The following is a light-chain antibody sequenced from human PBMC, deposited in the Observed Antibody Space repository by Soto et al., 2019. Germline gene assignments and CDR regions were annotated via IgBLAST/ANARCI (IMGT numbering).Light chain of an antibody. CDR1: QSISSW. CDR2: DAF. V-gene: IGKV1-5*01. CDR3: QQYNSSPLT. Sequence: DIQITQSPSTLSASVGDRVTITCRASQSISSWLAWYQQKPGKAPKLLIYDAFSLESGVPSRFSGSGSGTEFTLTISSLQHDDFATYYCQQYNSSPLTFGGGTKMEIK. J-gene: IGKJ4*01.